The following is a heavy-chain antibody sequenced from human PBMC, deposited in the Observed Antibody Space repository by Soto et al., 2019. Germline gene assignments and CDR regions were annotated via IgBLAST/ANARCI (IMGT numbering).Heavy chain of an antibody. D-gene: IGHD3-10*01. CDR3: AKGTGSGSGSYYYGMDV. CDR2: ISGSGGST. J-gene: IGHJ6*02. V-gene: IGHV3-23*01. Sequence: GALRLSCAASGFIFSSYAMSWVRQAPGKGLEWVSAISGSGGSTYYADSVKGRFAISRDNSKNTLYLQRNSLRAEDTAVYYCAKGTGSGSGSYYYGMDVWGQGTTVTVSS. CDR1: GFIFSSYA.